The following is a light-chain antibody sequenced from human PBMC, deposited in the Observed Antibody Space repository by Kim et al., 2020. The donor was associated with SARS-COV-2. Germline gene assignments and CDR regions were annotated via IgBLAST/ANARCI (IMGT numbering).Light chain of an antibody. V-gene: IGLV3-1*01. CDR3: QAWDSSTVV. CDR2: QDT. J-gene: IGLJ3*02. CDR1: ELGEMY. Sequence: SYELTQPPSVSVSPGQTATITCSGDELGEMYVSWFQQKPGQSPLLVIYQDTKRPSGIPERFSGSNSGNTATLTISGTQAMDEADYHCQAWDSSTVVF.